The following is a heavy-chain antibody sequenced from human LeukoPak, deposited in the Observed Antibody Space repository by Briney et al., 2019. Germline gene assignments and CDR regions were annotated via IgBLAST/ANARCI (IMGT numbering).Heavy chain of an antibody. V-gene: IGHV3-23*01. Sequence: GGPLRLSCAASGFTFSSYAMSWVRQAPGKGLEWVSAISGSGSTIYYADSVKGRFTISRDNAKNSLYLQMNSLRAEDTAVYYCAELGITMIGGVWGKGTTVTISS. CDR2: ISGSGSTI. D-gene: IGHD3-10*02. CDR3: AELGITMIGGV. CDR1: GFTFSSYA. J-gene: IGHJ6*04.